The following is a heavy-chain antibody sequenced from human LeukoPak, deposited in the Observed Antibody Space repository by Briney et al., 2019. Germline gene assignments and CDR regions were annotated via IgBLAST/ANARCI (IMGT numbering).Heavy chain of an antibody. CDR1: GFTFSSYS. V-gene: IGHV3-48*04. CDR3: ASSRDKDYGMDV. CDR2: ISSSSSTI. Sequence: GGSLRLSCAASGFTFSSYSMNWVRQAPGKGLEWVSYISSSSSTIYYADSVKGRFTISRDNAKNSLYLQMNSLRAEDTAVYYCASSRDKDYGMDVWGQGTTVTVSS. J-gene: IGHJ6*02. D-gene: IGHD6-13*01.